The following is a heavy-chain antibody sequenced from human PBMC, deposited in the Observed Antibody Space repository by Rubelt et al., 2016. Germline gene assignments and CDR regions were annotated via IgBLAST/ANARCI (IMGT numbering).Heavy chain of an antibody. V-gene: IGHV1-18*01. CDR2: ISAYNGNT. D-gene: IGHD6-19*01. CDR3: ARDHGSEQWLETY. Sequence: WVRQAPGQGLEWMGWISAYNGNTNYAQKLQGRVTMTTDTSTSTAYMELRSLRSDDTAVYYCARDHGSEQWLETYWGQGTLVTVSS. J-gene: IGHJ4*02.